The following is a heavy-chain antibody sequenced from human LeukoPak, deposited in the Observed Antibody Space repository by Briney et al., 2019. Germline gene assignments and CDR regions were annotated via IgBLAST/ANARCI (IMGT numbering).Heavy chain of an antibody. CDR3: ARGYDSSGYFPNDAFDI. D-gene: IGHD3-22*01. CDR1: GYTFTSYG. V-gene: IGHV1-18*01. CDR2: ISAYNGNT. J-gene: IGHJ3*02. Sequence: ASVKVSCKASGYTFTSYGISWVRQAPGQGLEWMGWISAYNGNTNYAQKLQGRVTMTTDTSTSTAYMELRSLRSDDTAVYYCARGYDSSGYFPNDAFDIWGQGKMVTVSS.